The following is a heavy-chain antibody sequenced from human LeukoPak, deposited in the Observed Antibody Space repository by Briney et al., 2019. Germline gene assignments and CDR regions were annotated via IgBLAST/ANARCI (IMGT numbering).Heavy chain of an antibody. CDR2: VSAYNGDT. Sequence: ASVNVSCKASGYTFTSYGISWVRQAPGQGLEWMGWVSAYNGDTNYAQKFRGRVTMTTDTSTNTGYMELWSLGSDDTAVYYCARSTGYQKYYFGYWGQGTLVTV. CDR3: ARSTGYQKYYFGY. V-gene: IGHV1-18*01. CDR1: GYTFTSYG. D-gene: IGHD3-9*01. J-gene: IGHJ4*02.